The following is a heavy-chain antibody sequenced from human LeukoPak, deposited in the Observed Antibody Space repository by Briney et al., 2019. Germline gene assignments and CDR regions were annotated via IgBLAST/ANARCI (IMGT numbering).Heavy chain of an antibody. CDR2: IYYSGST. Sequence: SETLSLTCTVSGGSVSSGSYYWSWIRQPPGKGLEWIGYIYYSGSTNYNPSLKSRVTISVDTSKNQFSLKLSSVTAAGTAVYYCARQTMGYSGRPFDYWGQGTLVTVPS. V-gene: IGHV4-61*01. CDR1: GGSVSSGSYY. D-gene: IGHD1-26*01. J-gene: IGHJ4*02. CDR3: ARQTMGYSGRPFDY.